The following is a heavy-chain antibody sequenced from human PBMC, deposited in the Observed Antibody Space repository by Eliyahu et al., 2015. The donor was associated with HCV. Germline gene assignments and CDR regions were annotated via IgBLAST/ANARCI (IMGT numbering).Heavy chain of an antibody. J-gene: IGHJ4*02. V-gene: IGHV3-48*03. Sequence: EVQLVESGGGLVQPGXSLRXXCTPSGXTFXSYEMNWVRQAPGKGLEWISYISTSGSIIYFADPVKGRFTISRDNAKNSLYLQMNSLRAEDTAVYYCARRISADYWGQGTLVTVSS. CDR2: ISTSGSII. D-gene: IGHD3-10*01. CDR3: ARRISADY. CDR1: GXTFXSYE.